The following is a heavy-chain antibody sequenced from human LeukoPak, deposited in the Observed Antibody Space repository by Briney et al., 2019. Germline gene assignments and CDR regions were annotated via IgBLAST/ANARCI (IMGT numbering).Heavy chain of an antibody. CDR3: ARELFDFDY. CDR2: ITGSGGST. Sequence: GGSLRLSCAASAFTFSSYAMTWVRQVPGKGLEWVSEITGSGGSTYYADSVKGRFTISRDNSRNTLYLQMNSLRAEDTAVYYCARELFDFDYWGQGTLVTVSS. J-gene: IGHJ4*02. V-gene: IGHV3-23*01. D-gene: IGHD3-10*01. CDR1: AFTFSSYA.